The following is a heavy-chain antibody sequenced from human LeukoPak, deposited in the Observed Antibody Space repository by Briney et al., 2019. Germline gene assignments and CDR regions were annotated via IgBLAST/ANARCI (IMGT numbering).Heavy chain of an antibody. Sequence: GGSLRLSCAASGFTVGSSYAMSWVRQAPGKGLEWVSAISGSGGSTYYADSVKGRFTISRDNSKNTLYLQMNSLRAEDTAVYYCAKDPDIVVVPAAGEYWGQGTLVTVSS. V-gene: IGHV3-23*01. CDR3: AKDPDIVVVPAAGEY. D-gene: IGHD2-2*01. J-gene: IGHJ4*02. CDR2: ISGSGGST. CDR1: GFTVGSSYA.